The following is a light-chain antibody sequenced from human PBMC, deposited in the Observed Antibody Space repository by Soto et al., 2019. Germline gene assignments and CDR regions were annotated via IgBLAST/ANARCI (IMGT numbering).Light chain of an antibody. Sequence: EIFLTQSPAILSVSPGERASLSCRASQSVGSNLAWYQQKPGQAPRLLIYGASTRATGIPDRFSGSGSGTEFTLTISRIQSEDFAVYYCHKYDHWPPEETFGRGTTVEVK. CDR1: QSVGSN. CDR3: HKYDHWPPEET. CDR2: GAS. J-gene: IGKJ1*01. V-gene: IGKV3-15*01.